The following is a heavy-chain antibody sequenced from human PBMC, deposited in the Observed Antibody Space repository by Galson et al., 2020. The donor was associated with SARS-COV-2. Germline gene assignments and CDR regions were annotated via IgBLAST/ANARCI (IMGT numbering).Heavy chain of an antibody. CDR1: GYTFTSYY. J-gene: IGHJ4*02. CDR2: INPSGGST. V-gene: IGHV1-46*03. CDR3: ARETISRLYYEYVWGSYSN. Sequence: ASVKVSCTASGYTFTSYYMHWVRQAPGQGLEWMGIINPSGGSTSYAQKFQGRVTMTRDTSTSTVYMELSCLRSEDTAVYYCARETISRLYYEYVWGSYSNWGQGTLVTVSS. D-gene: IGHD3-16*01.